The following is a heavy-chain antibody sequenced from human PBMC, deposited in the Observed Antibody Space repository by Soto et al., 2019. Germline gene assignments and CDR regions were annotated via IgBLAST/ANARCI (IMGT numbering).Heavy chain of an antibody. CDR1: GFTFSSYG. J-gene: IGHJ4*02. CDR3: ARDRHVVVVAANKEYSFDY. Sequence: QVQLVESGGGVVQPGRSLRLSCAASGFTFSSYGMHWVRQAPGKGLEWVAVIWYDGSNKYYADSVKGRFTISRDNSKNTLYLQMNSLRAEDTAVYYCARDRHVVVVAANKEYSFDYWGQGTLVTVSS. D-gene: IGHD2-15*01. CDR2: IWYDGSNK. V-gene: IGHV3-33*01.